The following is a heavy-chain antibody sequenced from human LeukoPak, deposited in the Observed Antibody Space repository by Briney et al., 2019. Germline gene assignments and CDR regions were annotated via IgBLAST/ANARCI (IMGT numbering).Heavy chain of an antibody. CDR1: GGSISSSSYY. Sequence: PSETLSLTCTVSGGSISSSSYYWGWIRQPPGKGLEWIGSIYYSGSTYYNPSLKSRVTISVDTSKNQFSLKLSSVTAADTAVYYCARHLRARHCSSTSCLGGFDYWGQGTLVTVSS. D-gene: IGHD2-2*01. V-gene: IGHV4-39*01. J-gene: IGHJ4*02. CDR3: ARHLRARHCSSTSCLGGFDY. CDR2: IYYSGST.